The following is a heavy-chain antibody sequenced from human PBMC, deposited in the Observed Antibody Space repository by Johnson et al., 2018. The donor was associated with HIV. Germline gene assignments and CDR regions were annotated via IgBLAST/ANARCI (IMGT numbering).Heavy chain of an antibody. J-gene: IGHJ3*02. Sequence: QVQLVESGGGVVQPGGSLRLSCAASGFTFNNYGMHWVRQSPGKGLEWVAFIRFDETIKYYGDSVKGRFTISRDNSKNTLYLQMNSLRAEDTAVYYCAKDKDAFDIWGQGTMVTVSS. CDR1: GFTFNNYG. CDR2: IRFDETIK. CDR3: AKDKDAFDI. V-gene: IGHV3-30*02.